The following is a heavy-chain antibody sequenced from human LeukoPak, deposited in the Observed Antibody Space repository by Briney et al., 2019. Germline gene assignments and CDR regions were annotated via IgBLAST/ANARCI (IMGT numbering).Heavy chain of an antibody. D-gene: IGHD3-22*01. Sequence: PGGSLRLSCAASGFTFSSYGMHWVRQAPGKGLEWVAFIRYDGSNKYYADSVKGRFTISRDNSKNTLYLQMNSLRAEDTAVYYCARDPKVYYYDSSGPFDYWGQGTLVTVSS. CDR2: IRYDGSNK. J-gene: IGHJ4*02. CDR3: ARDPKVYYYDSSGPFDY. V-gene: IGHV3-30*02. CDR1: GFTFSSYG.